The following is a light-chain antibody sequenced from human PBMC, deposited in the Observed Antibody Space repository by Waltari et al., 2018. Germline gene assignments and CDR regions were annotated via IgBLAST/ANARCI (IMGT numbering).Light chain of an antibody. Sequence: DVQMTQSPSTLSASVGDRVTITCRASQNIRDWLAWYQQRPGKAPRLLIYGASTLQTGVPARFSGSGSGTEFTLTINSLQPDDFATYYCQQHDNPPFTFGQGTKLEIK. J-gene: IGKJ2*01. V-gene: IGKV1-5*01. CDR2: GAS. CDR3: QQHDNPPFT. CDR1: QNIRDW.